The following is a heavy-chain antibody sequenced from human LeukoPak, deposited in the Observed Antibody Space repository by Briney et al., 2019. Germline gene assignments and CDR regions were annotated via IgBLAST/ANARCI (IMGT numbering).Heavy chain of an antibody. J-gene: IGHJ4*02. V-gene: IGHV3-7*01. CDR3: ARENWSNDY. CDR2: ISQDGRTK. CDR1: GFTFTTYY. D-gene: IGHD1-1*01. Sequence: GGSLRLSCAASGFTFTTYYMTWVRQAPGKGLEWLANISQDGRTKYYADSVEGRFAISRDNAINSVFLQMNGVRAEDTAVYYCARENWSNDYWGQGTLVTVSS.